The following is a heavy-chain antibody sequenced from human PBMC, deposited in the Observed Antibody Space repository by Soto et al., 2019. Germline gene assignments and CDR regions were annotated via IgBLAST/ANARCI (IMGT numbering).Heavy chain of an antibody. V-gene: IGHV1-58*01. Sequence: GASVKVSCKTSGFTFRSSAVQWVRQARGQRLEWIGWLVVGTGNTNYAQKFQQRVTISSDRSTNTVSMELSSLTSEDTAVYYCATGAYCSGGSCSDYYYYYYGMDFWGQGTTVTVSS. CDR2: LVVGTGNT. D-gene: IGHD2-15*01. CDR1: GFTFRSSA. J-gene: IGHJ6*02. CDR3: ATGAYCSGGSCSDYYYYYYGMDF.